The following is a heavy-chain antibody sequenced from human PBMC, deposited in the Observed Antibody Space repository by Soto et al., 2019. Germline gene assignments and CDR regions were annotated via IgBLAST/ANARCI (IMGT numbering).Heavy chain of an antibody. Sequence: ASVKVSCKASGGTFSSYAISWVRQAPGQGLEWMGGITPIFGTANYAQKFQGRVTITADKSTSTAYMELSSLRSEDTAVYYCARWRVRGYCSSTSCYYWFDPWGQGALVTVSS. CDR1: GGTFSSYA. J-gene: IGHJ5*02. V-gene: IGHV1-69*06. D-gene: IGHD2-2*01. CDR3: ARWRVRGYCSSTSCYYWFDP. CDR2: ITPIFGTA.